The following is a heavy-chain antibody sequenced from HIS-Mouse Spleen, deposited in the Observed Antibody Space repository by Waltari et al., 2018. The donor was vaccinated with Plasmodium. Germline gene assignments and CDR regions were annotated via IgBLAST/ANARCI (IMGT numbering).Heavy chain of an antibody. CDR1: GFTFSSYA. V-gene: IGHV3-30*04. CDR2: ISYDGSNK. Sequence: AASGFTFSSYAMHWVRQAPGKGLEWVAVISYDGSNKYYADSLKGRFTISRDNSKNTLYLQMNSLRAENTAVYYCARAHTGYSSSWYYYGMDVWGQGTTVTVSS. J-gene: IGHJ6*02. D-gene: IGHD6-13*01. CDR3: ARAHTGYSSSWYYYGMDV.